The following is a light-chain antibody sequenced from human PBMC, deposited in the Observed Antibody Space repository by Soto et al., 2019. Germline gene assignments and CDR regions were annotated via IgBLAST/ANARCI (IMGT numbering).Light chain of an antibody. J-gene: IGKJ2*01. CDR1: QSIDRW. CDR3: QQYNSYPKT. V-gene: IGKV1-5*03. Sequence: DVKMTQSPSTLSASIGDTVTITCRASQSIDRWLAWYQQKPGRPPKLLIYRASILENGVPSRFSGRGSGTEFTLTISGLRPDDLGTYFCQQYNSYPKTFGEGTKLDI. CDR2: RAS.